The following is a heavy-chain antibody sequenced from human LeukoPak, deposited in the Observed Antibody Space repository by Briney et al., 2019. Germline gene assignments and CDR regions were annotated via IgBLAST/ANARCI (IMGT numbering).Heavy chain of an antibody. CDR2: INHSGST. V-gene: IGHV4-34*01. CDR3: ARDNRFPRRNFDY. Sequence: SETLSLTCAVYGGSFSGYYWSWIRQPPGKGLERIGEINHSGSTNYNPSLKSRVTISVDTSKNQFSLKLSSVTAADTAVYYCARDNRFPRRNFDYWGQGTPVTVSS. D-gene: IGHD1-14*01. CDR1: GGSFSGYY. J-gene: IGHJ4*02.